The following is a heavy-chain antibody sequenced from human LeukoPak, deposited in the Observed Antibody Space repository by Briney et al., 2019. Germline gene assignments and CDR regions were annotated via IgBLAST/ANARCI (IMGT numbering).Heavy chain of an antibody. CDR1: GGSITSYY. CDR3: ARVGGWEPKLHGVTFDY. D-gene: IGHD1-26*01. CDR2: IYYTGST. J-gene: IGHJ4*02. Sequence: SETLSLTCVVSGGSITSYYWCSIRQPPGKGGEWSGYIYYTGSTNYNPSLKSRVTMSADTSKNQFSLKLSSVTAADTAVYFCARVGGWEPKLHGVTFDYLGQGTLVTVSS. V-gene: IGHV4-59*01.